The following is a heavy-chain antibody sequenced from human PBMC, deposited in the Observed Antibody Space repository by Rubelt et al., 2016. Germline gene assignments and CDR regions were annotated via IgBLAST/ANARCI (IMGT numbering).Heavy chain of an antibody. CDR3: ARAGVTTADAFDI. CDR1: GFTVSSNY. J-gene: IGHJ3*02. CDR2: IYSGGST. Sequence: EVQLVESGGGLVQPGGSLRLSCAASGFTVSSNYMSWVRQAPGKGLEWVSDIYSGGSTYDAYSVKGRFTISRGNSKNTLYLQRNSLRAEDTAVYYCARAGVTTADAFDIWGQGTMVTVSS. D-gene: IGHD4-11*01. V-gene: IGHV3-66*01.